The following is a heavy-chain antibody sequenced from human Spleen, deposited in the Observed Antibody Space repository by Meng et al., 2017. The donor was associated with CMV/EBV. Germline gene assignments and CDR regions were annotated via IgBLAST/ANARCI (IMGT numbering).Heavy chain of an antibody. Sequence: LRLSCAISGDSVCSNSAAWNWIRQSPSRGLEWLGRTYYRSKWYNDYAVSVKSRITINPDTSKNQFSLQLNSVTPEDTAVYYCARGGGTEEYSSSSTFGVWGQGTLVTVSS. CDR3: ARGGGTEEYSSSSTFGV. D-gene: IGHD6-6*01. V-gene: IGHV6-1*01. CDR1: GDSVCSNSAA. J-gene: IGHJ4*02. CDR2: TYYRSKWYN.